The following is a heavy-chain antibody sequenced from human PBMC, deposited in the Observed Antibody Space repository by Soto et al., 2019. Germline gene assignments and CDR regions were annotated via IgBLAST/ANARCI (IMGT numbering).Heavy chain of an antibody. J-gene: IGHJ4*02. CDR1: GYTFTSYG. Sequence: VASVKVSCKASGYTFTSYGISWVRQAPGQGLEWMGWISAYNGNTNYAQKLQGRVTMTTDTSTSTAYMELRSLRSDDTAVYYCATVRDYYGSGAFDYWGQGTLVTVSS. D-gene: IGHD3-10*01. CDR3: ATVRDYYGSGAFDY. CDR2: ISAYNGNT. V-gene: IGHV1-18*01.